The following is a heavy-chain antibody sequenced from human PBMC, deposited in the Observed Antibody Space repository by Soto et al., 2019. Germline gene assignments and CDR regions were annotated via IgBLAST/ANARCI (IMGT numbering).Heavy chain of an antibody. Sequence: ASVKVSCKASGGTFSSYAISWVRQAPGQGLEWMGGIIPIFGTANYAQKFQGRVTITADESTSTAYMELSSLRSEDTAVYYCARGRVEQWLTPRGYYYYYGMDVWGQGTTVTVSS. CDR3: ARGRVEQWLTPRGYYYYYGMDV. CDR1: GGTFSSYA. CDR2: IIPIFGTA. J-gene: IGHJ6*02. D-gene: IGHD6-19*01. V-gene: IGHV1-69*13.